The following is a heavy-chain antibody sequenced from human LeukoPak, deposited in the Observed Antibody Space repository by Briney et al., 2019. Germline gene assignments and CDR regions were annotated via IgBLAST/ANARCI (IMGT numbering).Heavy chain of an antibody. CDR3: ARDRFGIAVAGIDY. J-gene: IGHJ4*02. Sequence: SVKVSCKASVGTFSSYAISWVRQAPGQGLEWMGRIIPIFGTANYAQKFQGRVTITTDESTSTAYMELSSLRSEDTAVYYCARDRFGIAVAGIDYWGQGTLVTVSS. D-gene: IGHD6-19*01. CDR1: VGTFSSYA. V-gene: IGHV1-69*05. CDR2: IIPIFGTA.